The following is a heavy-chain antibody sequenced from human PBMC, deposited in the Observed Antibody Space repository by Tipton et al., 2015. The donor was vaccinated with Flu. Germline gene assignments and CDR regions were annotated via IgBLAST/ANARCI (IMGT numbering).Heavy chain of an antibody. CDR3: ARDSAVVPTALVY. Sequence: TLSLTCTVSGGSISSSSYYWGWIRQPPGKGLEWIGSIYYSGSTYYNPSLKSRVTISVDTSKNQFSLKLSSVTAADTAVYFCARDSAVVPTALVYWGQGTLVTVSS. CDR2: IYYSGST. D-gene: IGHD2-2*01. V-gene: IGHV4-39*07. J-gene: IGHJ4*02. CDR1: GGSISSSSYY.